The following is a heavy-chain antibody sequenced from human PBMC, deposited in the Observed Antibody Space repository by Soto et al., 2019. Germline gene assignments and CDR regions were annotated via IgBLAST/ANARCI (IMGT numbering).Heavy chain of an antibody. Sequence: SETLSLTCTVSGASIISDGYYWTWIRQHPGQGLEWLGYIHYSGGATYSPSYNPSLKSLIAISVDISKSLFSLKLTSVTAADTAGYYCARVPTYCQDSICDQPFQPWGQGTLVTVSS. D-gene: IGHD2-21*01. CDR2: IHYSGGATYSP. V-gene: IGHV4-31*01. J-gene: IGHJ1*01. CDR3: ARVPTYCQDSICDQPFQP. CDR1: GASIISDGYY.